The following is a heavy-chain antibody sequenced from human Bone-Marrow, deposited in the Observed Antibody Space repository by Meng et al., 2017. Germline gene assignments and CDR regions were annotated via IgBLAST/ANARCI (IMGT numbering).Heavy chain of an antibody. V-gene: IGHV1-46*01. CDR2: INPSGGST. D-gene: IGHD2-2*01. Sequence: ASVKVSCKASGYTFTSYYMHWVRQAPGQGPEWMGIINPSGGSTSYAQKFQGRVTMTRDTSTSTVYMELSSLRSEVTAVYYCARDMNVVVPAAYYYYYGMDVWDQGPTVTVSS. CDR3: ARDMNVVVPAAYYYYYGMDV. J-gene: IGHJ6*02. CDR1: GYTFTSYY.